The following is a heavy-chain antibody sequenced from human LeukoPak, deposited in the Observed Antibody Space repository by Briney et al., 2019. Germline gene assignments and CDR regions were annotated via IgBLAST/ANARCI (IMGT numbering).Heavy chain of an antibody. V-gene: IGHV5-51*01. J-gene: IGHJ4*02. D-gene: IGHD3-22*01. CDR2: IYPGDSDT. CDR3: ARGGYDCYDSSGYYYGTYFDY. CDR1: GYSFTSYW. Sequence: GESLKISCKGSGYSFTSYWIGWVRQMPGKGLEWMGIIYPGDSDTRYSPSFQGQVTISADKSISTAYLQWSSLKASDTAMYYCARGGYDCYDSSGYYYGTYFDYWGQGTLVTVSS.